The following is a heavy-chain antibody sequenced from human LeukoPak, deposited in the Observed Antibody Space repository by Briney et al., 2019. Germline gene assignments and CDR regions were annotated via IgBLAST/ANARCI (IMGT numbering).Heavy chain of an antibody. CDR1: GFTFSTYA. CDR3: AKGSRFLEWLNYYYYMDV. CDR2: ISSSGDVT. D-gene: IGHD3-3*01. Sequence: GGSLRLSCAASGFTFSTYAMSWVRQAPGKGLEWVSAISSSGDVTYYAGSVKGRFTISRDNSKNTLYLQMDNLRAEDTAVYYCAKGSRFLEWLNYYYYMDVWGKGPTVTVSS. V-gene: IGHV3-23*01. J-gene: IGHJ6*03.